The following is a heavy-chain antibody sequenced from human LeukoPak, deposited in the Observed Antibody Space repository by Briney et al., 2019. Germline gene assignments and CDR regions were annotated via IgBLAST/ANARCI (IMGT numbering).Heavy chain of an antibody. J-gene: IGHJ5*02. CDR2: ISGGGETT. D-gene: IGHD3-16*01. CDR1: GFTFNNYA. CDR3: AKDRYLLGGNWFDP. V-gene: IGHV3-23*01. Sequence: PGGSLRLSCAASGFTFNNYAMNWVRQAPGKGLEWVSSISGGGETTYYADSAKGRFTISRDNSKNTLYLQMNSLRAEDTAVYYCAKDRYLLGGNWFDPWGQGTLVTVSS.